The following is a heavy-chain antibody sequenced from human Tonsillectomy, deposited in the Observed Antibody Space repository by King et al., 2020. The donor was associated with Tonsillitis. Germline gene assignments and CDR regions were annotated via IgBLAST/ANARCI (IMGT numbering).Heavy chain of an antibody. Sequence: VQLVESGGGLVQPGRSLRLSCAASGFTFDDYAMHWVRQAPGKGLEWVSGIIWNSGSIGDADSVKGRFTISRDNAKNSLYLQMNSLRAEDTALYYCAKGLGVVIYKALDYWGQGTLVTVSS. V-gene: IGHV3-9*01. CDR2: IIWNSGSI. D-gene: IGHD3-3*01. J-gene: IGHJ4*02. CDR1: GFTFDDYA. CDR3: AKGLGVVIYKALDY.